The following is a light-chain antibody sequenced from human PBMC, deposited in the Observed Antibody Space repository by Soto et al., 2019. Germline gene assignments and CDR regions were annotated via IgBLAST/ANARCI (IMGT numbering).Light chain of an antibody. CDR3: QSYDSSLSGSV. V-gene: IGLV1-40*01. CDR2: GNT. CDR1: SSNIGAGYD. Sequence: QLVLAQPPSVSGAPGQRVTISCTGSSSNIGAGYDVQWYQQVPGTAPKLLIYGNTNRPSGVPDRFSASKSGTSASLAITGLQAEDEADYYCQSYDSSLSGSVFGGGTKLTVL. J-gene: IGLJ3*02.